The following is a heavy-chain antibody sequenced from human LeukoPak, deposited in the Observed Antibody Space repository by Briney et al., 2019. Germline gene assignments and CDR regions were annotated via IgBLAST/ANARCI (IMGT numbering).Heavy chain of an antibody. Sequence: SETLSLTCAVYGGSFSGYYWSWIRQPPGKGLEWIGEINHSGSTNYNPSLKSRVTISVDTSKNQFSLKLSSVTAADTAVYYCARGLGRFLERTPINWFDPWGQGTLVTVSS. V-gene: IGHV4-34*01. CDR1: GGSFSGYY. D-gene: IGHD3-3*01. CDR2: INHSGST. J-gene: IGHJ5*02. CDR3: ARGLGRFLERTPINWFDP.